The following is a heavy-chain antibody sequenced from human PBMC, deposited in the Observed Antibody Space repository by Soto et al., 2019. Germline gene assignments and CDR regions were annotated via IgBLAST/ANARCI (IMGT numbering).Heavy chain of an antibody. CDR3: ARDYIVGAREGYFDY. J-gene: IGHJ4*02. Sequence: QVQLVQSGAEVKKPGSSVKVSSKASGGTFSSYAISWVLQAPGQGLEWMGGIIPIFGTANYAQKFQGRVTITADESTSTAYMELSSLRSEDTAVYYCARDYIVGAREGYFDYWGQGTLVTVSS. CDR1: GGTFSSYA. D-gene: IGHD1-26*01. CDR2: IIPIFGTA. V-gene: IGHV1-69*01.